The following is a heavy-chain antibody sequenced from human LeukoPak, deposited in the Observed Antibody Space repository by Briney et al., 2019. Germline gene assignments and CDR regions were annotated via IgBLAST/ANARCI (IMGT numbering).Heavy chain of an antibody. CDR1: GYTFTSYD. V-gene: IGHV1-8*01. J-gene: IGHJ6*02. CDR3: ARVGGGSSFVYYYYGMDV. D-gene: IGHD6-6*01. CDR2: MNPNSGNT. Sequence: ASGKVSCKASGYTFTSYDINWVRQATGQGLEWRGWMNPNSGNTGYAQKFQGRVTMTRNTSISTAYMGLGSLRSEDTAVYYCARVGGGSSFVYYYYGMDVWGQGTTVTVSS.